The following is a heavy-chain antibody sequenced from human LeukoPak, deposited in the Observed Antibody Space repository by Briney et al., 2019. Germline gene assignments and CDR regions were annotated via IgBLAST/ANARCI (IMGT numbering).Heavy chain of an antibody. V-gene: IGHV4-30-4*08. D-gene: IGHD3-22*01. J-gene: IGHJ4*02. Sequence: SETLSLTCTVSGGSISSGDYYWSWIRQPPGKGLEWIGFVYYSGSTYYNPSLKSPVSISVDTSKNQFSLKLSSVTAADTAVYYCARQNYDSSGYYYWGQGTLVTVSS. CDR2: VYYSGST. CDR1: GGSISSGDYY. CDR3: ARQNYDSSGYYY.